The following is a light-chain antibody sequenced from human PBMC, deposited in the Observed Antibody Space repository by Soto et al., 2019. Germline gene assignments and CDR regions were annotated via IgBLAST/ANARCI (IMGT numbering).Light chain of an antibody. CDR3: HQYDDLPYT. J-gene: IGKJ2*01. V-gene: IGKV1-33*01. CDR2: DAS. Sequence: DIHMTQSPSSLCASVGDRVTITCQTSQNISKYLIWYQQSPGKAPSLLISDASNLEAGVPSRFSGHGSGTHFTLTISSLQPEDIGRYYCHQYDDLPYTFGQGTSLQIK. CDR1: QNISKY.